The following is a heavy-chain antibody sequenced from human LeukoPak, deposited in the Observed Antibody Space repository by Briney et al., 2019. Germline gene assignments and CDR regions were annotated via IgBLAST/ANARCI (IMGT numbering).Heavy chain of an antibody. CDR1: GYTFTSYY. J-gene: IGHJ4*02. V-gene: IGHV1-69*02. Sequence: ASVKVSCKASGYTFTSYYMHWVRQAPGQGLEWMGRIIPILGIANYAQKFQGRVTITADKSTSTAYMELSNLRSEDTAVYYCARSIGLAVPDYWGQGTLVTVSS. D-gene: IGHD6-19*01. CDR3: ARSIGLAVPDY. CDR2: IIPILGIA.